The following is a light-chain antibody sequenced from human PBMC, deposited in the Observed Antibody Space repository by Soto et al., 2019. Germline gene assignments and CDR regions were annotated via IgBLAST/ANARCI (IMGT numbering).Light chain of an antibody. V-gene: IGKV3-15*01. CDR1: ESVSSN. J-gene: IGKJ1*01. Sequence: VMTQSPATLSVSPGERATLSCRASESVSSNLAWYQQKPGQAPRLLIYGASTRATGIPARFSGSGYGTEFTFTISSLQSEDFAVYYCQQYNIWPSSWTFGQGTEVEIK. CDR3: QQYNIWPSSWT. CDR2: GAS.